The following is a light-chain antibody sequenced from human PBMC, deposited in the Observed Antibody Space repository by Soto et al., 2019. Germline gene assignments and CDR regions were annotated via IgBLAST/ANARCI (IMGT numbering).Light chain of an antibody. J-gene: IGLJ1*01. CDR2: EVN. Sequence: YALTQPPSSSGSPGQSVTISCTGTNRDVGFYKYVAWYQQHPGKAPRLMIYEVNKRPAGVPDRFSGSKSGNTASLTVSGLQAEDEADYYCCSYVDYNLFVFGTGTELSVL. CDR1: NRDVGFYKY. V-gene: IGLV2-8*01. CDR3: CSYVDYNLFV.